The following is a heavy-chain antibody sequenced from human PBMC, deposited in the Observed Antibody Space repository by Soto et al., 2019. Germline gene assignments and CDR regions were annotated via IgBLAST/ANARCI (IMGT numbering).Heavy chain of an antibody. CDR1: GFTFGDYA. V-gene: IGHV3-49*04. CDR2: IRSKAYGGTT. CDR3: TTVYDSSGYYWFDP. J-gene: IGHJ5*02. Sequence: GGSLRLSCTASGFTFGDYAMSWVRQAPGKGLEWVGFIRSKAYGGTTEYAASVKGRFTISRDDSKSIAYLQMNSLKTEDTAVYDCTTVYDSSGYYWFDPWGQGPLVTVSS. D-gene: IGHD3-22*01.